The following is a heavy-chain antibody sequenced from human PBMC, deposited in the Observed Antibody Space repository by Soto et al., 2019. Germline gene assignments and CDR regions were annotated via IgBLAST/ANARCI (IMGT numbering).Heavy chain of an antibody. J-gene: IGHJ6*02. Sequence: TSETLSLTCAVSGGTISSSNWWSWVRQPPGKGLEWIGEIYHSGSTNYNPSLKSRVTISVDKSKNQFSLKLSSVTAADTAVYYCARSGGIAAAGTGYYYGMDVWGQGTTVTVSS. CDR1: GGTISSSNW. CDR3: ARSGGIAAAGTGYYYGMDV. CDR2: IYHSGST. V-gene: IGHV4-4*02. D-gene: IGHD6-13*01.